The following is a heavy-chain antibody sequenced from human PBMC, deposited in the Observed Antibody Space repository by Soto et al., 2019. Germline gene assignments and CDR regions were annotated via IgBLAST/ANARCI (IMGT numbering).Heavy chain of an antibody. D-gene: IGHD3-22*01. V-gene: IGHV3-33*01. J-gene: IGHJ4*02. Sequence: GGSLRLSCAASGFTFSSYGMHWVRQAPGKGLEWVAVIWYDGSNKYYADSVKGRFTISRDNSKNTLYLQMNSLRAEDTAVYYCAREGSGYYYFDYWGQGTLVTVSS. CDR1: GFTFSSYG. CDR2: IWYDGSNK. CDR3: AREGSGYYYFDY.